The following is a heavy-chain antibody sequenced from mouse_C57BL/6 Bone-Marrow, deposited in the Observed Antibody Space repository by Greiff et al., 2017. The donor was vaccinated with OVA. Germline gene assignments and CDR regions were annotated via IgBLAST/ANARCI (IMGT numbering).Heavy chain of an antibody. Sequence: VQLQQSGAELVKPGASVKLSCTASGFNIKDYYMHWVKQRTEQGLEWIGRIDPEDGETKYAPNFQGKATITADTSSNTAYLQLSSLTSEDTAVYYCARRLGANFDYWGQGTTLTVSS. V-gene: IGHV14-2*01. CDR2: IDPEDGET. CDR1: GFNIKDYY. CDR3: ARRLGANFDY. J-gene: IGHJ2*01. D-gene: IGHD3-3*01.